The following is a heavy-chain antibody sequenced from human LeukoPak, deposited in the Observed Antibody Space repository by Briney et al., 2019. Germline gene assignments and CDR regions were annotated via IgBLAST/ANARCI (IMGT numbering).Heavy chain of an antibody. J-gene: IGHJ4*02. D-gene: IGHD5-18*01. CDR3: ARDWGYSYGFYY. CDR2: ISAYNGNT. Sequence: ASVKVSCKVSGYTLTELSMHWVRQAPGQGLEWMGWISAYNGNTNYAQKLQGRVTMTTDTSTSTAYMELRSLRSDDTAVYYCARDWGYSYGFYYWGQGTLVTVSS. V-gene: IGHV1-18*01. CDR1: GYTLTELS.